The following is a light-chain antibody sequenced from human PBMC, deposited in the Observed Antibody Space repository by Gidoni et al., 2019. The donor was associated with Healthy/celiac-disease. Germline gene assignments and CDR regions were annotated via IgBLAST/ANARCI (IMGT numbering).Light chain of an antibody. Sequence: NFMLPQPHSVSESPGKTVTISCTRSSGSIASNYVQWYQQRPGSAPTTVIYEDNQRPSGVPDRFSGSIDSSSNSASLTISGLKTEDEADYYCQSYDSSPPVVFGGGTKVTVL. V-gene: IGLV6-57*04. CDR2: EDN. J-gene: IGLJ2*01. CDR3: QSYDSSPPVV. CDR1: SGSIASNY.